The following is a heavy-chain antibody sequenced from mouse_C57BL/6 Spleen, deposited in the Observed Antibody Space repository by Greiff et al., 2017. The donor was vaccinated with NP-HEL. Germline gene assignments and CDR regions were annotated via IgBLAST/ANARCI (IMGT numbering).Heavy chain of an antibody. CDR1: GFTFSSYA. D-gene: IGHD1-1*01. Sequence: EVQGVESGGGLVKPGGSLKLSCAASGFTFSSYAMSWVRQTPEKRLEWVATISDGGSYTYYPDNVKGRFTISRDNAKNNLYLQMSHLKSEDTAMYYCARSYYGSSSSWFAYWGQGTLVTVSA. V-gene: IGHV5-4*01. J-gene: IGHJ3*01. CDR2: ISDGGSYT. CDR3: ARSYYGSSSSWFAY.